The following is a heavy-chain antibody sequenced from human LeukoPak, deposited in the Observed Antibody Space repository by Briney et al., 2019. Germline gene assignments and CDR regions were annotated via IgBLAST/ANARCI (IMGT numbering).Heavy chain of an antibody. V-gene: IGHV3-30*18. CDR1: GFTFSSYG. D-gene: IGHD4-11*01. CDR3: AKDKDYKTSTAAYFDY. Sequence: GGSLRLSCAASGFTFSSYGMYWVRQAPGKGLEWVAVISYDGSNKYYADSVKGRFTISRDNPKNTLYLQMNSLRAEDTAVYHCAKDKDYKTSTAAYFDYWGQGTLVTVSS. CDR2: ISYDGSNK. J-gene: IGHJ4*02.